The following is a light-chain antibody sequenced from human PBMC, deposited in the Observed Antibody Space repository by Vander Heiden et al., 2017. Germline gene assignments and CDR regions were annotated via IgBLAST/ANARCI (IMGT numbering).Light chain of an antibody. CDR3: QQYYSTPQA. CDR2: WAS. V-gene: IGKV4-1*01. CDR1: QSVLYSSNNQNY. J-gene: IGKJ2*01. Sequence: DSVRTQPPASLAVSRGERATINCKSSQSVLYSSNNQNYLAWYQQKPGQPPKLLIYWASTRESGVPDRFSGSGSGTDFTLTISSLQAEDVAVYYCQQYYSTPQAFGQGTKLEIK.